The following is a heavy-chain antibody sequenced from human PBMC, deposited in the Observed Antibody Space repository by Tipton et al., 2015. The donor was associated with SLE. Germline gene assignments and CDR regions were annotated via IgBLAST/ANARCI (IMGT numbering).Heavy chain of an antibody. D-gene: IGHD3-3*02. CDR1: GGSISSSSYY. CDR3: ARLEDPFGIFGVPKGWFDP. Sequence: TLSLTCTVSGGSISSSSYYWSWIRQPPGKGLEWIGYIYYSGSTNYNPSLKSRVTISVDTSKNRFSLSLSSVTAADTAVYFCARLEDPFGIFGVPKGWFDPWGQGTLVTVSS. CDR2: IYYSGST. J-gene: IGHJ5*02. V-gene: IGHV4-61*05.